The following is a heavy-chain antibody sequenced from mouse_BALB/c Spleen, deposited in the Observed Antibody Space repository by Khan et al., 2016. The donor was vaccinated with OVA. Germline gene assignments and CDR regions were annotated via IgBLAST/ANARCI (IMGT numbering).Heavy chain of an antibody. V-gene: IGHV2-2*01. Sequence: VQLQESGPGLVQPSQSLSITCTVSGFSLTTYGVHWVRQSPGKGLEWLGVIWSGGNTDYNAALISRLSITKDKPKSQAFFKVNSLQADDTSVYYCARNSYMYDFTYWGLGTLVTVSA. CDR2: IWSGGNT. D-gene: IGHD2-14*01. CDR3: ARNSYMYDFTY. J-gene: IGHJ3*01. CDR1: GFSLTTYG.